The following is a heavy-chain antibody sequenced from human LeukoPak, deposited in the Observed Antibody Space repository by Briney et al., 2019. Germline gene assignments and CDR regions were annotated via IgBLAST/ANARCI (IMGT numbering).Heavy chain of an antibody. CDR2: IYTSGST. J-gene: IGHJ6*03. CDR3: ARHRRLVPAAYYYMDV. V-gene: IGHV4-4*09. D-gene: IGHD2-2*01. Sequence: SETLSLTCTVSGGSISRYYWSWIRQPPGKGLEWIGYIYTSGSTNYNPSLKSRVTISVDTSKNQFSLKLSSVTAADTAVYYCARHRRLVPAAYYYMDVWGKETTVTVSS. CDR1: GGSISRYY.